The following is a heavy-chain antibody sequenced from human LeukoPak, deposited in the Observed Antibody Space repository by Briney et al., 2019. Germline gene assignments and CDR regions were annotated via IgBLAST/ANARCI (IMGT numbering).Heavy chain of an antibody. CDR2: ISWNSGSI. CDR3: AKDIGAVAGYAFDI. J-gene: IGHJ3*02. CDR1: GFTFDDYA. Sequence: GRSLRLSCAASGFTFDDYAMHWVRQAPGKGLEWVSGISWNSGSIGYADSVKGRFTISRDNAKNSLYLQMNSLRAEDTALYYCAKDIGAVAGYAFDIWGQGTMVTVSS. D-gene: IGHD6-19*01. V-gene: IGHV3-9*01.